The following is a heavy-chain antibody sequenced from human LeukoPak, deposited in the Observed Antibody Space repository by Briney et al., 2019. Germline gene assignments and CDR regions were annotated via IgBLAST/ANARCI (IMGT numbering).Heavy chain of an antibody. CDR1: GYTFTSYA. CDR3: ARVSSGWLYYLDY. CDR2: INAGNGNT. D-gene: IGHD6-19*01. V-gene: IGHV1-3*01. J-gene: IGHJ4*02. Sequence: VASVKVSCKASGYTFTSYAMHWVRQAPGQRLEWMGWINAGNGNTKYSQKFQGRVTITRDTSASTAYMELSSLRSEDTAVYYCARVSSGWLYYLDYWGQGTLVTVSS.